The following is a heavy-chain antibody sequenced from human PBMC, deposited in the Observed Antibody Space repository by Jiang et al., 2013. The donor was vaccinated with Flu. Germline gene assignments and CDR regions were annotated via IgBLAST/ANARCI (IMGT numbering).Heavy chain of an antibody. Sequence: PGLVRPSETLSLTCTVSGGSISSYYWSWIRQPPGKGLEWIGYIYYSGSTNYNPSLKSRVTISVDTSKNQFSLKLSSVTAADTAVYYCARHGHGSGSYWQSIDYWGQGTLVTVSS. D-gene: IGHD3-10*01. CDR2: IYYSGST. V-gene: IGHV4-59*08. CDR3: ARHGHGSGSYWQSIDY. CDR1: GGSISSYY. J-gene: IGHJ4*02.